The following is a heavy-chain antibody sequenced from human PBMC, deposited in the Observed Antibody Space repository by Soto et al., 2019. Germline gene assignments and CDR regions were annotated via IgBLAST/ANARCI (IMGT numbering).Heavy chain of an antibody. D-gene: IGHD5-12*01. CDR1: GGSFSGYY. J-gene: IGHJ4*02. V-gene: IGHV4-34*01. Sequence: SETLSLTCAVYGGSFSGYYWSWIRQPPGKVLEWIGEINHSGRTNYNTSLKSRVTISVDTSKNQFSLKLSSVTAADTAVYYCALCGRWLQSGDNRLDYWGQGTLVTVSS. CDR2: INHSGRT. CDR3: ALCGRWLQSGDNRLDY.